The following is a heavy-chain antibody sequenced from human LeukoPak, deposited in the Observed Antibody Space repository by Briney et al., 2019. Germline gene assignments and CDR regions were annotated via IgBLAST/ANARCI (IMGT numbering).Heavy chain of an antibody. CDR2: IYYSGST. D-gene: IGHD3-22*01. V-gene: IGHV4-39*01. CDR1: GGSISSSSYY. CDR3: ARNTYYYDSSGYHSAEYFQH. Sequence: SETLSLTCTVSGGSISSSSYYWGWIRQPPGKGLEWIGSIYYSGSTCYNPSLESRVTISVDTSKNQSSLKLSSVTAADTAVYYCARNTYYYDSSGYHSAEYFQHWGQGTLVTVSS. J-gene: IGHJ1*01.